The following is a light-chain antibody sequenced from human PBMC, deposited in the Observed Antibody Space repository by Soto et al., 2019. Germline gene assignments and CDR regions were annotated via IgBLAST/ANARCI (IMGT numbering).Light chain of an antibody. Sequence: EIVMTQSPATLSVSPGVRATLSCRASQSVSNNLAWYQQKPGQAPRLLIYGASTRATGIPARFSGSGSGTEVTLTLSSLQSEDFAVYYCQQYNNWPPLTFGGGTKVEIK. CDR3: QQYNNWPPLT. V-gene: IGKV3-15*01. CDR2: GAS. CDR1: QSVSNN. J-gene: IGKJ4*01.